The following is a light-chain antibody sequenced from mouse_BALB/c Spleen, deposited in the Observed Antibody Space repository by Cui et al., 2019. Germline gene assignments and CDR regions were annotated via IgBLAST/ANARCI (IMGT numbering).Light chain of an antibody. CDR1: SIVSY. J-gene: IGKJ1*01. CDR3: QQWSSYPRT. V-gene: IGKV4-55*01. CDR2: DTS. Sequence: QIVLTQSPAIMSASPGEKFTITCSASSIVSYMYWYQQKPGSTPRLLIYDTSNLASGVPVRFSGSGSGTSYSLTISRMEAEDAATYYCQQWSSYPRTFGGGTKLEIK.